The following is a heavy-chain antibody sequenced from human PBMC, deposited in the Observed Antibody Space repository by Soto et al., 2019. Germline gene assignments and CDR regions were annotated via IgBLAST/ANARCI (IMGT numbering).Heavy chain of an antibody. CDR2: ISYDGSNK. CDR1: GFTFSSYA. CDR3: AREADDTASMDV. D-gene: IGHD5-18*01. J-gene: IGHJ6*02. Sequence: GGSLRLSCAASGFTFSSYAMHWVRQAPGKGLEWVAGISYDGSNKYYADSVKGRFTISRDNSKNTLYLQMNSLRAEDTAVYYCAREADDTASMDVWGQWTTVTVSS. V-gene: IGHV3-30-3*01.